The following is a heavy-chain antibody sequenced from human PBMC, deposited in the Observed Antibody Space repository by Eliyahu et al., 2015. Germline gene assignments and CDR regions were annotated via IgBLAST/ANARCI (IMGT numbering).Heavy chain of an antibody. CDR3: AKDRDGQRAGPYSSSWYFGGWFDP. D-gene: IGHD6-13*01. J-gene: IGHJ5*02. CDR2: ISGSGGST. Sequence: EVQLVESGGGLVQPGGSLRLSCAASGFXFSSYAXXWVPXXPGKGLEWVSAISGSGGSTYYADSVKGRFTISRDNSKNTLYLQMNSLRAEDTAVYYCAKDRDGQRAGPYSSSWYFGGWFDPWGQGTLVTVSS. CDR1: GFXFSSYA. V-gene: IGHV3-23*04.